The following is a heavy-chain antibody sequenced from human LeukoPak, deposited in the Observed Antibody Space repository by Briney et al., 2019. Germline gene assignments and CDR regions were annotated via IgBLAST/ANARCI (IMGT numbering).Heavy chain of an antibody. CDR2: IYPSVGST. J-gene: IGHJ6*03. D-gene: IGHD2-8*01. CDR1: VYTFTSDY. Sequence: GSVYVSCKASVYTFTSDYRHWVREAPGQGVEWMGIIYPSVGSTTYAQKFQGRVTMPRDMSKSTVYMELSSLRSEDTAVYYCAREGKYCTNGVCYGGYYYYYMDVWGKGTTVTVSS. V-gene: IGHV1-46*01. CDR3: AREGKYCTNGVCYGGYYYYYMDV.